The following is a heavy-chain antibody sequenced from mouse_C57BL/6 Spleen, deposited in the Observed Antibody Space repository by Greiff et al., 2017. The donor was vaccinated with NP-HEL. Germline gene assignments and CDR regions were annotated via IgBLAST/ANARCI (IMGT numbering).Heavy chain of an antibody. CDR3: ARDYYGSSPGYFDY. CDR2: ISGGGGNT. D-gene: IGHD1-1*01. CDR1: GFTFSSYT. J-gene: IGHJ2*01. Sequence: EVKLVESGGGLVKPGGSLKLSCAASGFTFSSYTMSWVRQTPEKRLEWVATISGGGGNTYYPGSVKGRFTISRDNAKNTLYLQMSSLRSEDTALYYCARDYYGSSPGYFDYWGQGTTLTVSS. V-gene: IGHV5-9*01.